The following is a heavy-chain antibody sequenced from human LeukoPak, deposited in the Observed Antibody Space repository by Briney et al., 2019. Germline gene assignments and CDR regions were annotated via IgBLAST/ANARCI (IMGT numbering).Heavy chain of an antibody. CDR1: GFTVSSYV. CDR2: SGTTGGT. V-gene: IGHV3-23*01. Sequence: GGSLPLSCAPSGFTVSSYVMSWVRQAPGKGLEWVSTSGTTGGTYYADSVKGRFTISRDNSKNTVSLQMNSLRAEDTAVYYCANRGLCSDRSLCHYFVCWAERPLVTVSS. J-gene: IGHJ4*02. CDR3: ANRGLCSDRSLCHYFVC. D-gene: IGHD2-15*01.